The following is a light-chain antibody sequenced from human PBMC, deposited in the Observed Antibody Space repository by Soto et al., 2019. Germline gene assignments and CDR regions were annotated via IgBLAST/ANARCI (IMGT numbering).Light chain of an antibody. Sequence: DIQMTQSPSSLYASLGDRVTIIIRASQSVSTRLAWYQQKPGKAPKVLMYDASSWAGGVPSRFTGSGSGTEFTLTINSLQPDDFATYYCQQYSVYWTFGQGTKVDI. J-gene: IGKJ1*01. CDR1: QSVSTR. CDR3: QQYSVYWT. CDR2: DAS. V-gene: IGKV1-5*02.